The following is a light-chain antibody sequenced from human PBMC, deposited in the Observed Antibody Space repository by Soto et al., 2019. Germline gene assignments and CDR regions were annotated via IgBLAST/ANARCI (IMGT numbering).Light chain of an antibody. Sequence: SYELTQPPSVSVAPGQTATITCGGPNIGNKGVHWYQQKPGRAPVLVVYDDSYRPSGVPERFSGSNSGNTATLTISRVEAGDEADYCCQVWDSSSDHPVVFGGGTKLTVL. CDR1: NIGNKG. J-gene: IGLJ2*01. CDR3: QVWDSSSDHPVV. CDR2: DDS. V-gene: IGLV3-21*02.